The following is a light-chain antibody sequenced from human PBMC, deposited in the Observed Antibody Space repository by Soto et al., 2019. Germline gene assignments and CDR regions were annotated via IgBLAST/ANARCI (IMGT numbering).Light chain of an antibody. J-gene: IGKJ4*01. CDR1: QGISSY. CDR2: AAS. V-gene: IGKV1-9*01. CDR3: QQLDSYPLT. Sequence: DIQLTQSPSLLSASVGDRVTITCRASQGISSYLAWYHQEPGKAPKLLIYAASTLQSGVPSRFSGSGSGTEFTLTISSLQPEDFATYYCQQLDSYPLTLGGGTKVEIK.